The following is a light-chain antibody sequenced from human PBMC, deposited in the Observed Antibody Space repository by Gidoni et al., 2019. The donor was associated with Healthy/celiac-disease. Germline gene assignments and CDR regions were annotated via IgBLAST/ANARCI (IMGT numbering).Light chain of an antibody. CDR3: QQYGSL. V-gene: IGKV3-20*01. CDR1: QSVSSSY. CDR2: GAS. J-gene: IGKJ1*01. Sequence: EIVLTQSPGTLPLSPGESATLSCRASQSVSSSYLAWYQQKPGQAPRLLIYGASSRATGIPDRFSGSGSGRDFTLTISRMEPEDFAVYYCQQYGSLFGQGTKVEIK.